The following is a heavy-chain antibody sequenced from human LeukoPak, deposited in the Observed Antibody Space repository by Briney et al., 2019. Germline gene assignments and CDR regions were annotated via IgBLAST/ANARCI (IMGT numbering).Heavy chain of an antibody. CDR2: LNPTYDIP. CDR1: GYTFSNYC. D-gene: IGHD3-9*01. CDR3: AKDPRNILTGDYDDFDI. Sequence: ASVKVSCKASGYTFSNYCMHWVRQAPGQGLEWMGILNPTYDIPIYAQTFEGRVTMTRDMSTSTVYMELTTLTSDDTAVYFCAKDPRNILTGDYDDFDIWGQGTIVIVSS. V-gene: IGHV1-46*01. J-gene: IGHJ3*02.